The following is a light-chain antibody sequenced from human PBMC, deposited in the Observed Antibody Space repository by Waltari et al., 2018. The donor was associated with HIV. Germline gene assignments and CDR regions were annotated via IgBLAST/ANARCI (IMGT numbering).Light chain of an antibody. CDR2: QDN. CDR3: QAWDNNLAV. J-gene: IGLJ3*02. CDR1: KLGEQY. V-gene: IGLV3-1*01. Sequence: SYELTQPPSLSVSPGQTASITCSGDKLGEQYSFWYQQKSGQSPLLVMSQDNKRPSGIPARFSGSNSGNTATLNISGTQSMDEADYYCQAWDNNLAVFGGGTKLTVL.